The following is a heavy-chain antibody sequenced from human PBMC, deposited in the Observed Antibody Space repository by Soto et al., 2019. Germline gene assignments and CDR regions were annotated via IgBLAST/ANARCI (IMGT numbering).Heavy chain of an antibody. J-gene: IGHJ4*02. D-gene: IGHD1-26*01. CDR1: GGSISSGGYY. CDR2: IYYSGST. CDR3: AREGGIVGATAADY. Sequence: QVQLQESGPGLVKPSQTLSLTCTVSGGSISSGGYYWSWIRQHPGKGLEWIGYIYYSGSTYYNPSLKRRLTITVXTXENQFSLKRSSVTAADTAVYYCAREGGIVGATAADYWGQGTLVTVSS. V-gene: IGHV4-31*03.